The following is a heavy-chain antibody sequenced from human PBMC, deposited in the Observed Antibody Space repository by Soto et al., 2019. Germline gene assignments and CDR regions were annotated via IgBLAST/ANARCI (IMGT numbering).Heavy chain of an antibody. D-gene: IGHD2-15*01. CDR1: GFTFSDYY. CDR3: ASDSGYCSGGSCYGGAYDY. CDR2: ISSSGSTI. J-gene: IGHJ4*02. V-gene: IGHV3-11*01. Sequence: PGGSLRLSCAASGFTFSDYYMSWIRQAPGKGLEWVSYISSSGSTIYYADSVKGRFTISRDNAKNSLYLQMNSLRAEDTAVYYCASDSGYCSGGSCYGGAYDYWGQGTLVTVSS.